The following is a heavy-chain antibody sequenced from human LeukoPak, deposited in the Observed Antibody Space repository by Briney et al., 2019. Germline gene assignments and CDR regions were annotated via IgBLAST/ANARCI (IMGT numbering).Heavy chain of an antibody. D-gene: IGHD6-13*01. V-gene: IGHV1-3*01. J-gene: IGHJ4*02. CDR2: TNAGNGNT. CDR1: GYTFTIYA. Sequence: ASVKVSCEASGYTFTIYAMHWVRQAPGQRLEWMGWTNAGNGNTRYSQEFQGRVTITRDRSASTAYMELGSLRSEDTAVYYCARGATAGWALDYWGQGTLVTVSS. CDR3: ARGATAGWALDY.